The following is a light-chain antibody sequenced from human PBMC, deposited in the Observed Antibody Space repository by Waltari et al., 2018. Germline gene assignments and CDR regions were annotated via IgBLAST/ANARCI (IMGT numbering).Light chain of an antibody. J-gene: IGKJ2*01. V-gene: IGKV2-29*02. CDR3: MQATHIPYT. CDR2: EVS. Sequence: DTVMTQTPLSLSVTPGQPASISCKSSQSLLSTDGKTYLYCDLQKPGQSPQLLIYEVSVRFSGVPDRFSGSGSGTDFTLKISRVEAEDVGIYYCMQATHIPYTFGQGTKLQIK. CDR1: QSLLSTDGKTY.